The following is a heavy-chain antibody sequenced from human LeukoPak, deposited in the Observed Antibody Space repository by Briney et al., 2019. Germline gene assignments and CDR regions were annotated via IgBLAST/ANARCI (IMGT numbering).Heavy chain of an antibody. CDR3: ARDEVPYGMDV. D-gene: IGHD1-1*01. J-gene: IGHJ6*02. Sequence: PSETLSLTCTVSGGSITSNYWSWIRQPPGKGLEWIGYISYTENTNYNPSLKSRVTISVDTSKKQFSLKLSSVTAADTAVYYCARDEVPYGMDVWGQGTTVTVSS. V-gene: IGHV4-59*01. CDR1: GGSITSNY. CDR2: ISYTENT.